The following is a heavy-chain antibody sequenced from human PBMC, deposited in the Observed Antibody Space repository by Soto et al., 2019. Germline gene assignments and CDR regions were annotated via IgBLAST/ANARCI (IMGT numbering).Heavy chain of an antibody. V-gene: IGHV4-39*01. CDR1: GGSISSSTYY. CDR2: IYYRGST. J-gene: IGHJ4*02. D-gene: IGHD5-18*01. CDR3: ARSGYTYGEPDY. Sequence: SETLSLTCTVSGGSISSSTYYWGWIRQPPGKGLEWIGSIYYRGSTYYNPSLKSRITIPVDTSKNQISLKLTSVTAADTALYYCARSGYTYGEPDYWGQGTLVTVSS.